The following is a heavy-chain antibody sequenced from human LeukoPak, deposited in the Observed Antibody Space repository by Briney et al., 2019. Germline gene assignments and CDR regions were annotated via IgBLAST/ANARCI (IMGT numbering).Heavy chain of an antibody. CDR3: AKDPPKVGATDYYYYYYYMDV. D-gene: IGHD1-26*01. Sequence: PGGSLRLSCAASGFTFSSDGMHWVRQAPGKWLEWVAFIRYDGSNKYYADSVKGRFTISRDNSNNTLYLQMKSLRAEDTAVYYCAKDPPKVGATDYYYYYYYMDVWGKGTTVTVSS. J-gene: IGHJ6*03. V-gene: IGHV3-30*02. CDR1: GFTFSSDG. CDR2: IRYDGSNK.